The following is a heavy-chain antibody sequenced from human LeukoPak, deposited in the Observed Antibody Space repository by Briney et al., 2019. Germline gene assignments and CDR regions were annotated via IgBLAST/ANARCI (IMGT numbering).Heavy chain of an antibody. CDR3: ARHAPQYYDFWSGYYRGYFDY. CDR1: GGSISSSSYY. CDR2: IYYSGST. D-gene: IGHD3-3*01. J-gene: IGHJ4*02. V-gene: IGHV4-39*01. Sequence: PSETLSLTCTVSGGSISSSSYYWGWIRPPQGKGLEWFGSIYYSGSTYYNPSLKSRVTISVDTSKNPFSLKLSSVTAADTAVYCCARHAPQYYDFWSGYYRGYFDYWGQGTLVTVSS.